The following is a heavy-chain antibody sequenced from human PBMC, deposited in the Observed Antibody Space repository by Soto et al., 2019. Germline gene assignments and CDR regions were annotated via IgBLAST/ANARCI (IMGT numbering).Heavy chain of an antibody. CDR3: ANGGERYYYYYYGMDV. Sequence: GGSLRLSCAASGFTFSSYGMHWVRQAPGKGLEWVAVIWYDGSNKCYADSVKGRFTISRDNSKNTLYLQMNSLRAEDTAVYYWANGGERYYYYYYGMDVWGQGTTVTVSS. CDR2: IWYDGSNK. J-gene: IGHJ6*02. CDR1: GFTFSSYG. D-gene: IGHD2-21*01. V-gene: IGHV3-33*06.